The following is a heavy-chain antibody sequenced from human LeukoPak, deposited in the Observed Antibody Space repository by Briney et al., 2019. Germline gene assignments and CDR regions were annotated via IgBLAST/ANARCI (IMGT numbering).Heavy chain of an antibody. Sequence: GGSLRLSCAASGFTFSDYYMSWVRQAPGKGLEWVSYISSSGSTIYYADSVKGRFTISRDNAKNSLYLQMNSLRAEDTAVYYCARGGATRYYYYYYMDVWGKGTTVTVSS. V-gene: IGHV3-11*04. D-gene: IGHD1-26*01. J-gene: IGHJ6*03. CDR3: ARGGATRYYYYYYMDV. CDR2: ISSSGSTI. CDR1: GFTFSDYY.